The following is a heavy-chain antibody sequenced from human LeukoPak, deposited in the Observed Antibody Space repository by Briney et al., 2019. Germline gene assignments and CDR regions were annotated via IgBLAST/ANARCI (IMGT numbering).Heavy chain of an antibody. V-gene: IGHV1-69*01. Sequence: SVNVSCKASGGSFSSYAISWVRQAPGQGLEWMGGIIPIFGTANYAQKFQGRVTITADESTSTAYMELSSLRSEDTAVYYCEVGQRRKDIVVRHAFDIWGQGTMVTVSS. J-gene: IGHJ3*02. CDR1: GGSFSSYA. CDR3: EVGQRRKDIVVRHAFDI. D-gene: IGHD2-15*01. CDR2: IIPIFGTA.